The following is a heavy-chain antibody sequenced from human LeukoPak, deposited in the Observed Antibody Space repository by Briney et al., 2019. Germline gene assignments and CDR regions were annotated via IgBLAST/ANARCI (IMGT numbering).Heavy chain of an antibody. CDR1: GYTFTSYD. Sequence: ASVKVSCKASGYTFTSYDISWVRQAPGQGLEWMGWISAYNGNTNYAQKLQGRVTMTTDTSTSTAYMELRSLRSDDTAVYYCARDRARNCGGDCYSGTWGQGTLATVSS. D-gene: IGHD2-21*02. V-gene: IGHV1-18*01. CDR2: ISAYNGNT. CDR3: ARDRARNCGGDCYSGT. J-gene: IGHJ5*02.